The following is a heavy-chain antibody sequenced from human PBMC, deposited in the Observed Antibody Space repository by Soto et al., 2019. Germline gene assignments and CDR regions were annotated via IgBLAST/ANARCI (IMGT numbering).Heavy chain of an antibody. CDR2: ISAYNGNT. CDR3: AREGYSSSSGSNYYYYYGMDV. CDR1: GYTFTSYG. D-gene: IGHD6-6*01. Sequence: GASVKVSCKASGYTFTSYGISWVRQAPGQGLEWMGWISAYNGNTNYAQKLQGRVTMTTDTSTSTAYMELRSLRSDDTAVYYCAREGYSSSSGSNYYYYYGMDVWGQGTTVTVSS. J-gene: IGHJ6*02. V-gene: IGHV1-18*04.